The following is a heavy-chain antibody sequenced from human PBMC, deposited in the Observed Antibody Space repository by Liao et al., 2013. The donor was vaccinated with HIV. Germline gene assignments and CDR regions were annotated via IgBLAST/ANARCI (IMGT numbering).Heavy chain of an antibody. J-gene: IGHJ4*02. D-gene: IGHD6-19*01. CDR2: IYTSGST. Sequence: QVQLQESGPGLVKPSQTLSLTCTVSGGSISSGSYYWSWIRQPAGKGLEWIGRIYTSGSTNYNPSLKSRVTISIDTSKNQFSLKLSSVTAADTAVYYCAREGSGWFNYWGQGTLGHRLL. V-gene: IGHV4-61*02. CDR1: GGSISSGSYY. CDR3: AREGSGWFNY.